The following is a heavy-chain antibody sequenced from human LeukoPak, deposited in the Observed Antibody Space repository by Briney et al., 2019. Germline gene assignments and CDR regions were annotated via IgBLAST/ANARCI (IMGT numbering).Heavy chain of an antibody. CDR3: ARGGTPRKGYYYYYMDV. D-gene: IGHD1-14*01. CDR1: GFTFSSNY. CDR2: IYSGGST. Sequence: GGSLRLSCAASGFTFSSNYMSWVRQAPGKGLEWVSVIYSGGSTYYSDSVKGRFTISRDNSKNTLYLQMNSLRAEDTAVYYCARGGTPRKGYYYYYMDVWGKGTTVTISS. J-gene: IGHJ6*03. V-gene: IGHV3-53*01.